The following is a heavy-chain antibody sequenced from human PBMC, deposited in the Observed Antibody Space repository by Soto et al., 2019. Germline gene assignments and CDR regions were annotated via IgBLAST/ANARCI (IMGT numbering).Heavy chain of an antibody. CDR3: AIQTLGRVVVTARLLDY. Sequence: SETLSLTCTVSGGSISSSSYYWGWIRQPPGKGLEWIGSIYYSGSTYYNPSLKSRVTISVDTSKNQFSLKLSSVTAADTAVYYCAIQTLGRVVVTARLLDYWGQGTLVTVSS. CDR2: IYYSGST. V-gene: IGHV4-39*01. J-gene: IGHJ4*02. CDR1: GGSISSSSYY. D-gene: IGHD2-15*01.